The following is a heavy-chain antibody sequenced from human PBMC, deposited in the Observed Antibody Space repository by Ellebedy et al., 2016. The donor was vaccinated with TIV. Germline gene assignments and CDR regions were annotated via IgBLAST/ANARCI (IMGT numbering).Heavy chain of an antibody. CDR3: VRDRPLEWTEIMDY. CDR2: INVFGTST. CDR1: GFPLRAYW. Sequence: GESLKISCAASGFPLRAYWMNWVRQVPGKGLVWVSRINVFGTSTSYADSVKGRFTVSRDNAQNTLYLQMNSLRAEDTALYYCVRDRPLEWTEIMDYWGQGALVTVSS. J-gene: IGHJ4*02. D-gene: IGHD3-3*01. V-gene: IGHV3-74*01.